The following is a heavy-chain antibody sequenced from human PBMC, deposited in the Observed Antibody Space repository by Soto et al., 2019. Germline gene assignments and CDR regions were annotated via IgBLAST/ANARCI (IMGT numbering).Heavy chain of an antibody. CDR2: INPASGST. CDR1: GYTFTHYY. D-gene: IGHD6-13*01. J-gene: IGHJ4*02. Sequence: QVQLVQSGAEVKKPGASVKVSCRTSGYTFTHYYIHWVRQAPGQGLEWLGIINPASGSTNYAQDFQGRVTLTMATSTTTADMELCGLRAEDTAIFYCARDLAAGEHWGQGTLVTVSS. CDR3: ARDLAAGEH. V-gene: IGHV1-46*01.